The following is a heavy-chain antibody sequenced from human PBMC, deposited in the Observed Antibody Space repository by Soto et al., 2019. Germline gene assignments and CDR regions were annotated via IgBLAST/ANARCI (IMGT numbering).Heavy chain of an antibody. J-gene: IGHJ4*02. CDR3: ARTLGTPHTEGEVDY. CDR2: INPSGGST. D-gene: IGHD3-16*01. V-gene: IGHV1-46*01. CDR1: GYTFTSYY. Sequence: QVQLVQSGAEVKKPGASVKVSCKASGYTFTSYYMHWVRQAPGQGLEWMGIINPSGGSTSYAQKFQGRVTMTRDTSTSTVYMELSSLRSEDTAVYYCARTLGTPHTEGEVDYWGQGTLVTVSS.